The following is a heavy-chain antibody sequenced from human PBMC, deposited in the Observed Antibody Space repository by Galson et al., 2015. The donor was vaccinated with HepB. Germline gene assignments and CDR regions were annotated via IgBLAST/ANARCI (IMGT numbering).Heavy chain of an antibody. D-gene: IGHD2-2*01. V-gene: IGHV3-48*02. Sequence: SLRLSCAASGFTFSSYSMNWVRQAPGKGLEWVSYISSSSSTIYYADSVKGRFTISRDNAKNSLYLQMNSLRDEDTAVYYCARDDGLRVVVPAALPAWGQGTLVTVSS. CDR1: GFTFSSYS. CDR3: ARDDGLRVVVPAALPA. J-gene: IGHJ5*02. CDR2: ISSSSSTI.